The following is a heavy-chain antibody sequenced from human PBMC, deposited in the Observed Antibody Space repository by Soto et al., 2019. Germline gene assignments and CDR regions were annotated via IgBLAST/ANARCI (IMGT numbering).Heavy chain of an antibody. V-gene: IGHV4-34*01. J-gene: IGHJ6*02. CDR3: ARLARGGGSRVGGMDV. D-gene: IGHD3-10*01. Sequence: SETLSLTCAVYGGSFSGYYWSWIRQPPGKGLEWIGEINHSGSTNYNPSLKSRVTISVDTSKNQFSLKLSSVTAADTAVYYCARLARGGGSRVGGMDVWGQGTTVTVS. CDR1: GGSFSGYY. CDR2: INHSGST.